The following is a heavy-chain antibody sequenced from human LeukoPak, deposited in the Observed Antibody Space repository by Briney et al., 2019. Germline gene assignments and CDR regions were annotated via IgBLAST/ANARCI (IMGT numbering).Heavy chain of an antibody. CDR2: ISGSGGST. CDR3: AKHLLVVVTAAPFDY. Sequence: GGSLRLSCAASGFTFSSYAMSWVRQAPGKGLEWVSAISGSGGSTYYADSVKGRFTISRDNSKNTLYLQMNSLRAGDTAVYYCAKHLLVVVTAAPFDYWGQGTLVTVSS. J-gene: IGHJ4*02. D-gene: IGHD2-21*02. CDR1: GFTFSSYA. V-gene: IGHV3-23*01.